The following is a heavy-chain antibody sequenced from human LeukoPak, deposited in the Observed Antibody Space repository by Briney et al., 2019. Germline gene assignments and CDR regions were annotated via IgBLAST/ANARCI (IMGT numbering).Heavy chain of an antibody. CDR1: GFTFSIYA. CDR2: ISGSCGST. J-gene: IGHJ4*02. D-gene: IGHD3-10*01. Sequence: GGSLRLSCAASGFTFSIYAMSCVRQAPGEGLEWVSAISGSCGSTYYADSVKGRFTISRDNSKNTLYLQMNSLRAEDTAVYYCAKRCLGPRGGIELEYWGQGNLVTVSS. CDR3: AKRCLGPRGGIELEY. V-gene: IGHV3-23*01.